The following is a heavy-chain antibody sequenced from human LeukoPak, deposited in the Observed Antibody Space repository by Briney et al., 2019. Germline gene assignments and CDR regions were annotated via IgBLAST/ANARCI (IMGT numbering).Heavy chain of an antibody. J-gene: IGHJ4*02. Sequence: GGSLRLSCAASGFTLGSYSMNWVRQAPGKGLEWVSSISSSSSYIYYADSVKGRFTISRDNAKNSLYLQMNSLRAEDTAVYYCARVEDSSGYYGPYFDYWGQGTLVTVSP. CDR2: ISSSSSYI. V-gene: IGHV3-21*01. CDR1: GFTLGSYS. CDR3: ARVEDSSGYYGPYFDY. D-gene: IGHD3-22*01.